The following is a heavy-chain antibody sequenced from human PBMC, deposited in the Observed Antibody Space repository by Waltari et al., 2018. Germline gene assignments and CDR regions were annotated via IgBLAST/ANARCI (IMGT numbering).Heavy chain of an antibody. D-gene: IGHD2-15*01. CDR3: ARRSDCSGGSCYGMDV. Sequence: QVQLQQSGPGLVKPSQTLSLTCAISGDSVSSNRAAWNWLRQSPSRGLEWLGRTYYRSKWYNDYAVSVKSRITINPDTSKNQFSLQLNSVTPEDTAVYYCARRSDCSGGSCYGMDVWGQGTTVTVSS. J-gene: IGHJ6*02. CDR2: TYYRSKWYN. CDR1: GDSVSSNRAA. V-gene: IGHV6-1*01.